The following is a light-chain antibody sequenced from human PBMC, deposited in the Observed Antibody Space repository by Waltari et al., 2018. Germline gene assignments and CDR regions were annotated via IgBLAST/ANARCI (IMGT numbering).Light chain of an antibody. V-gene: IGLV2-23*02. CDR1: SSDVGSYNL. Sequence: QSALTQPASVSGSPGQSITISCTGTSSDVGSYNLVSWYQQHPGKAPKRMIYEVSKRPSGVSHRFSGSKSGNTASLTISGLQAEDEADYYCCSYAGSSTFERVFGGGTKLTVL. CDR3: CSYAGSSTFERV. J-gene: IGLJ3*02. CDR2: EVS.